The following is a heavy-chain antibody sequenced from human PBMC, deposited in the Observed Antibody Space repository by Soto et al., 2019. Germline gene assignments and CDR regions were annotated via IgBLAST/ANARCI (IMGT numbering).Heavy chain of an antibody. V-gene: IGHV3-15*07. D-gene: IGHD4-17*01. CDR2: IKSKTDGGTI. CDR1: GLTFSHAW. CDR3: TASYRDYVGSAFDI. J-gene: IGHJ3*02. Sequence: QLVVSGGGLVKPGGSLRLSCAASGLTFSHAWMNWVRQAPGKGLEWVGRIKSKTDGGTIDYAAPVKGRFTISRDDSENMLYLQMNSLKTEDTAVYYCTASYRDYVGSAFDIWGQGTMVTVSS.